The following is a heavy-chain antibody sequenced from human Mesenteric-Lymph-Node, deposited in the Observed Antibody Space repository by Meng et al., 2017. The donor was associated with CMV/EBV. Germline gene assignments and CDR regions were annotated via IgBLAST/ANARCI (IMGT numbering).Heavy chain of an antibody. CDR2: IYSGGST. CDR1: GFSFGSFG. J-gene: IGHJ6*02. CDR3: ARSVTIFGVVTPRVIENYGMDV. Sequence: GESLKISCVASGFSFGSFGMHWVRQAPGKGLEWVSVIYSGGSTYYADSVKGRFAISRDNSKNTLYLQMNSLRAEDTAVYYCARSVTIFGVVTPRVIENYGMDVWGQGTTVTVSS. D-gene: IGHD3-3*01. V-gene: IGHV3-NL1*01.